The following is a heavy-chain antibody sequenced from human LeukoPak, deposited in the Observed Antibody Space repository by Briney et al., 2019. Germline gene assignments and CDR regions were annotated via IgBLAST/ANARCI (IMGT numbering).Heavy chain of an antibody. D-gene: IGHD3-10*01. J-gene: IGHJ4*02. V-gene: IGHV4-34*01. CDR2: INHSGST. CDR1: GGSFSGYY. Sequence: PSETLSLTCAVYGGSFSGYYWSWIRQPPGKGLEWIGGINHSGSTNYNPSLKSRVTISVDTSKNQFSLKLSSVTAADTAVYYCARESYGSGSYYPSSYYFDYWGQGTLVTVSS. CDR3: ARESYGSGSYYPSSYYFDY.